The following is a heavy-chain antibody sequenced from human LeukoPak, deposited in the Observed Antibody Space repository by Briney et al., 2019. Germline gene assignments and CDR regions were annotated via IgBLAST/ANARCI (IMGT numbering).Heavy chain of an antibody. J-gene: IGHJ4*02. Sequence: SETLSPTCTVSGGSISSYYWSWIRQPAGKGLEWIGRIYTSGSTNYNPSLKSRVTMSVDTSKNQFSLKLSSVTAADTAVYYCARDQPGHYYGSGSYYIIDYWGQGTLVTVSS. CDR2: IYTSGST. V-gene: IGHV4-4*07. CDR3: ARDQPGHYYGSGSYYIIDY. D-gene: IGHD3-10*01. CDR1: GGSISSYY.